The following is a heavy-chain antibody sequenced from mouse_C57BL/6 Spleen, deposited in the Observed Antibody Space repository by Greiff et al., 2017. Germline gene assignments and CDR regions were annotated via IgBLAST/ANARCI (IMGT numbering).Heavy chain of an antibody. J-gene: IGHJ4*01. D-gene: IGHD1-1*01. Sequence: QVQLQQSGAELVRPGASVKLSCKASGYTFTDYYLNWVKQRPGQGLEWIARIYPGSGNTYYNEKFKGKATLTAEKSSSTAYMQLSSLTSEDSAVYFCARQGYYYGSSGDYYAMDYWGQGTSVTVSS. CDR2: IYPGSGNT. CDR3: ARQGYYYGSSGDYYAMDY. V-gene: IGHV1-76*01. CDR1: GYTFTDYY.